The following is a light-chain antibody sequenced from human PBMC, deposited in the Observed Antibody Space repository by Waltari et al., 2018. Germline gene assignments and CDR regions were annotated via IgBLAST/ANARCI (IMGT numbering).Light chain of an antibody. Sequence: SYDLSQPPSVSVSPGQTARITCSGDKLGDKNACWYQQKPGQSPVLVIYQDKRRPSGIPDLFSGSNSGNTATLTITGTQAMDDADYYCQAWDSTTVGVFGPGTKVTVL. V-gene: IGLV3-1*01. CDR2: QDK. CDR3: QAWDSTTVGV. CDR1: KLGDKN. J-gene: IGLJ1*01.